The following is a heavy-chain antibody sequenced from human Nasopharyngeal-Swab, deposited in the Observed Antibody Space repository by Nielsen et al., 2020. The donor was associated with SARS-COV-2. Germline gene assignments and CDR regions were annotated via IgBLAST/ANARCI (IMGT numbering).Heavy chain of an antibody. CDR3: ARERPEHYFDL. V-gene: IGHV1-3*01. CDR1: GYTFITHV. Sequence: ASVKVSCKASGYTFITHVTPWVPQAPGQTLELMGWINGDTGNTKYPEKFQGRVTITRDRSTKTAYMELRSLRSEDTAVYYCARERPEHYFDLWGPGTLVTVSS. J-gene: IGHJ4*02. D-gene: IGHD2-21*01. CDR2: INGDTGNT.